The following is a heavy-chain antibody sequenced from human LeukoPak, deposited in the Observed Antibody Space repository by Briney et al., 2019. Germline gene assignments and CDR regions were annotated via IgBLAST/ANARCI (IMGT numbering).Heavy chain of an antibody. Sequence: RGSLRLSCAASGLTPSSYRVNWVRHAPGEGLGWVSYILRSSSTIYYTDSVKGRFTISRDNAKNSLYLQMNSLRAEDTAVYYCARDPVFSSCWYAEYYFDYWGQGTLVTVSS. J-gene: IGHJ4*02. CDR3: ARDPVFSSCWYAEYYFDY. CDR2: ILRSSSTI. D-gene: IGHD6-19*01. V-gene: IGHV3-48*01. CDR1: GLTPSSYR.